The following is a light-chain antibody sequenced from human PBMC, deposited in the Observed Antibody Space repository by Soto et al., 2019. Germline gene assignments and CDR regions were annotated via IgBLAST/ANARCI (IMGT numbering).Light chain of an antibody. CDR3: QQYRRSPRT. CDR1: QSIAGTF. J-gene: IGKJ1*01. Sequence: EIVLTQSPGTLSLSPVERATLSCRASQSIAGTFLAWYQQKPGQAPRLLIHSASSRATGIPDRFSGSGSGTDFTLSISRLEPEDFAVYYCQQYRRSPRTFGQGTKVDIK. V-gene: IGKV3-20*01. CDR2: SAS.